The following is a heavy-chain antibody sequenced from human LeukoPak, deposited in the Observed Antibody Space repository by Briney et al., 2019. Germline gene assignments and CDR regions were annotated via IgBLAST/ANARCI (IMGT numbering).Heavy chain of an antibody. CDR1: GFTFSSYN. D-gene: IGHD3-22*01. V-gene: IGHV3-48*01. Sequence: GGSLRLSCAASGFTFSSYNLNWVRQAPGKGLEWVSYISSSSNTIYYTDSVKGRFTISRDNAKNSLYLQMSSLRAEDTAIYYCARFRDDTPYWGQGTLVTVSS. CDR2: ISSSSNTI. J-gene: IGHJ4*02. CDR3: ARFRDDTPY.